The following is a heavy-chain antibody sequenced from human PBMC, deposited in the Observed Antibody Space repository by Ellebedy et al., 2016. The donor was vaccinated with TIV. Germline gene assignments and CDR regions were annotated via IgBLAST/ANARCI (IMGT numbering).Heavy chain of an antibody. CDR2: ISAYNGNT. D-gene: IGHD6-6*01. J-gene: IGHJ4*02. CDR3: ARANGRDIAALEDY. CDR1: GGTFSSYA. Sequence: ASVKVSCXASGGTFSSYAISWVRQAPGQGLEWMGWISAYNGNTNYAQKLQGRITMTTDTSTSTAYMEQRSLRSDATAVYYCARANGRDIAALEDYWGQGTLVTVSS. V-gene: IGHV1-18*01.